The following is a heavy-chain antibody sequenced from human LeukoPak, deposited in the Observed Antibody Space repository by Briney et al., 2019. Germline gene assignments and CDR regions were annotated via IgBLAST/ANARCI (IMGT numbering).Heavy chain of an antibody. D-gene: IGHD6-13*01. J-gene: IGHJ4*02. Sequence: SETLSLTCTVSGGSISSGGYYWSWIRQHPGKGLEWIGYIYYSGSTYYNPSLKSRVIISVDTSKNQFSLKLSSVTAADTAVYYCARGGDSSSWPIDYWGQGTLVTVSS. V-gene: IGHV4-31*03. CDR2: IYYSGST. CDR1: GGSISSGGYY. CDR3: ARGGDSSSWPIDY.